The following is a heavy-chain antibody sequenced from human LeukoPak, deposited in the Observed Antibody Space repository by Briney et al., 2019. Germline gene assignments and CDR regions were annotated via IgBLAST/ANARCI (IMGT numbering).Heavy chain of an antibody. D-gene: IGHD3-3*01. CDR1: GFTFSSYG. Sequence: GGSLRLSCAASGFTFSSYGMHWVRQAPGKGLEWVSSISSSSSYIYYADSVKGRFTISRDNAKNSLYLQMNSLRAEDTAVYYCARDRGYYDFWSGYSLFDYWGQGTLVTVSS. V-gene: IGHV3-21*01. CDR2: ISSSSSYI. J-gene: IGHJ4*02. CDR3: ARDRGYYDFWSGYSLFDY.